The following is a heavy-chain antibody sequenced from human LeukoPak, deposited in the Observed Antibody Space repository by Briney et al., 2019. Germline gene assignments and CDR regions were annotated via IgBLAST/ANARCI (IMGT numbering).Heavy chain of an antibody. J-gene: IGHJ4*02. CDR1: GYSISSGYY. CDR3: ARAGFGEPLGY. D-gene: IGHD3-10*01. CDR2: IYHSGST. V-gene: IGHV4-38-2*02. Sequence: SETLSLTYTVSGYSISSGYYWGWIRQPPGKGLEWIGSIYHSGSTYYNPSLKSRVTISVDTSKNQFSLKLSSVTAADTAVYYCARAGFGEPLGYWGQGTLVTVSS.